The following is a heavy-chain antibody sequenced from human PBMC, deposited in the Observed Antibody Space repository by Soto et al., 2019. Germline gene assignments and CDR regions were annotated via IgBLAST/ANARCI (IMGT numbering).Heavy chain of an antibody. Sequence: QVSLVESGGGVVQPGRSLRLSCAASGFTFSNYGMHWVRQAPGKGLEWVAVISFDGSKKYHGDSVQGRFTVSRDNSKNTLYLQVNSLRSEDTAVYYCVKSKDLGGIDFKVEHWGQGTLVTVSS. D-gene: IGHD2-15*01. CDR2: ISFDGSKK. J-gene: IGHJ4*02. V-gene: IGHV3-30*18. CDR1: GFTFSNYG. CDR3: VKSKDLGGIDFKVEH.